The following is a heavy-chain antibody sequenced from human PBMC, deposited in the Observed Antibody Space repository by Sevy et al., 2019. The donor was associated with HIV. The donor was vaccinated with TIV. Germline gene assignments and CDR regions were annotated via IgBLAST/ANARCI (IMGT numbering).Heavy chain of an antibody. J-gene: IGHJ4*02. V-gene: IGHV3-7*01. CDR2: MKEDGSEK. D-gene: IGHD7-27*01. CDR3: VREGLGGFTYSLDC. Sequence: GGSPRLSCAASGFTFSSYWMSWVRQAPGKGLEWVANMKEDGSEKSYVDSVKGRFTISRDNAKNSLYLQMNSLRVDDTALYYCVREGLGGFTYSLDCWGQGTLVTVSS. CDR1: GFTFSSYW.